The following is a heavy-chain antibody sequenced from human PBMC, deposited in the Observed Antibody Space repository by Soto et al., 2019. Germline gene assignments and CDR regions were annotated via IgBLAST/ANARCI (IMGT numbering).Heavy chain of an antibody. CDR2: IIPILGIA. Sequence: QVQLVQSGAEVKKPGSSVKVSCKASGGTFSSYTISWVRQAPGQGVEWMGRIIPILGIANYAQKFQGRVTITADKSTSTTYMEMSSLRSEDTAVYYCARERGLTVATVYYFHYWGQGTLVTVSS. CDR3: ARERGLTVATVYYFHY. V-gene: IGHV1-69*08. D-gene: IGHD4-17*01. CDR1: GGTFSSYT. J-gene: IGHJ4*02.